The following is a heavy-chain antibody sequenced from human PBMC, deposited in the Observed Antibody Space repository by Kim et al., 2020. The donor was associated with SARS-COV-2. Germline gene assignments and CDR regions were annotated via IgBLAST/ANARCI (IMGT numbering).Heavy chain of an antibody. CDR2: ISVYNGNT. J-gene: IGHJ4*02. Sequence: ASVNVSCKTSGYSFTNYGINWVRQAPGQGLEWMGWISVYNGNTDYAQKVKGRVTMTTDTSTATAYMELRSLRSDDTAVYYCARVMQETYFYGSGSLFYWGQGTLVTVSS. CDR1: GYSFTNYG. CDR3: ARVMQETYFYGSGSLFY. D-gene: IGHD3-10*01. V-gene: IGHV1-18*04.